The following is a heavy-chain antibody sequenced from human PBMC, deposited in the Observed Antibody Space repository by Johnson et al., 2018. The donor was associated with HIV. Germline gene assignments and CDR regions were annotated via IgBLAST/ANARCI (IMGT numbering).Heavy chain of an antibody. V-gene: IGHV3-30*03. J-gene: IGHJ3*02. CDR2: TSYDGSNK. D-gene: IGHD2-15*01. Sequence: QVQLVESGGGVVQPGRSLRLSCATSGFTFSSFGMHWVRQAPGKGLEWVAVTSYDGSNKYYADSVKGRFTISRDNSKNTQYLQMNSLRDEDTAVYYCARKESAYGSGGSCGTDAFDIWGQGTKVTVSS. CDR1: GFTFSSFG. CDR3: ARKESAYGSGGSCGTDAFDI.